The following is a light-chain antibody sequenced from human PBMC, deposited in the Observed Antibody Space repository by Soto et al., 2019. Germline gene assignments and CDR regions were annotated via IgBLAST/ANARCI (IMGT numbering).Light chain of an antibody. V-gene: IGKV1-5*03. CDR3: QQYNSYSA. J-gene: IGKJ1*01. Sequence: DIQMTQSPSSLSASVGDRVTITCRASQSISSYLNWYQQKPGKAPKLLIYRASSLESGVPSRFSGSGSETEFTLTISSLQPDDFATYYCQQYNSYSAFGQGTKV. CDR1: QSISSY. CDR2: RAS.